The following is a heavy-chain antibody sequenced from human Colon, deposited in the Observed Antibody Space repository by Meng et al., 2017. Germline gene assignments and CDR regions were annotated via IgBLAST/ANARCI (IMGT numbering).Heavy chain of an antibody. CDR3: ARVDGYGSGNYYSRLAY. J-gene: IGHJ4*02. D-gene: IGHD3-10*01. CDR2: IYYSGNT. V-gene: IGHV4-39*07. CDR1: GSSITISSFY. Sequence: QPQLQASGPLLVKPSEPLSLPCTGSGSSITISSFYWGWIRQPPGKGLEWIGNIYYSGNTYYNPSLKSRVTISLDTPKNQFSLRLSSVTAADTAVYYCARVDGYGSGNYYSRLAYWGQGTLVTVSS.